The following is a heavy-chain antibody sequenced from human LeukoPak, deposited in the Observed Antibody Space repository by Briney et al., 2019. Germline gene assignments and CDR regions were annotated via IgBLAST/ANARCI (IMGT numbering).Heavy chain of an antibody. CDR3: ARDGGYRSGWYPFDI. CDR2: ISYDGSNK. J-gene: IGHJ3*02. V-gene: IGHV3-30-3*01. CDR1: GFTFSSYA. D-gene: IGHD6-19*01. Sequence: GRSLGLSCAASGFTFSSYAMHWVRQAPGKGQEWVAVISYDGSNKYYADSVKGRFTISRDNSKNTLYLQMNSLRAEDTAVYYCARDGGYRSGWYPFDIWGQGTMVTVSS.